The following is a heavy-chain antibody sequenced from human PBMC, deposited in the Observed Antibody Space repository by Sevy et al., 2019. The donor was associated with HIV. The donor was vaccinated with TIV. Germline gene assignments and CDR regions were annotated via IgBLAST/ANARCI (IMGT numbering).Heavy chain of an antibody. Sequence: GGSLRLSCVASGFNFRNFWMSWVRQAPGKGLECVADIKQDGIEAYYVDSVKGRFTISRDNAKNSLYLQMNSLRDEEKAMYFCVRDKEVGASILDAWGQGTPVTVSS. CDR2: IKQDGIEA. D-gene: IGHD1-26*01. CDR3: VRDKEVGASILDA. J-gene: IGHJ5*02. V-gene: IGHV3-7*03. CDR1: GFNFRNFW.